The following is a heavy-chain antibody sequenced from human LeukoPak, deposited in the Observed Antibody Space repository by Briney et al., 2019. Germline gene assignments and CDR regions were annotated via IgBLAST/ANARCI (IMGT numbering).Heavy chain of an antibody. D-gene: IGHD5-18*01. V-gene: IGHV1-69*04. CDR3: ARVDTAMVIDY. J-gene: IGHJ4*02. Sequence: SVKVSCKASGGTFSSYAISWVRQAPGQGLEWMGRIIPILGTANYAQKFQGRVTITADKSTSTAYMELSSLRSEDTAVYYCARVDTAMVIDYWGQGTLVTVSS. CDR2: IIPILGTA. CDR1: GGTFSSYA.